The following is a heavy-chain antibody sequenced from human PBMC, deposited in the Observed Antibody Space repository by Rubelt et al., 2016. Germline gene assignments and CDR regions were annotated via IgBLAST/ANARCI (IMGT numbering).Heavy chain of an antibody. V-gene: IGHV3-33*08. J-gene: IGHJ4*02. D-gene: IGHD3-10*01. Sequence: SGGGVVQPGRSLRLSCAASGFTFSSYGMHWVRQAPGKGLEWVAVIWYDGSNKYYADSVKGRFTISRDNSKNTLYLQMNSLRAEDTAVYYCARDQGVGEEDDFDYWGQGTLVTVSS. CDR3: ARDQGVGEEDDFDY. CDR2: IWYDGSNK. CDR1: GFTFSSYG.